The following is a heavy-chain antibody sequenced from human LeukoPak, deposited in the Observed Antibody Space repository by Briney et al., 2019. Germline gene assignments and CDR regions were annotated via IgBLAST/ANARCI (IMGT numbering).Heavy chain of an antibody. D-gene: IGHD3-10*01. CDR2: ISAYNGNT. CDR1: GYTFTSYG. J-gene: IGHJ4*02. CDR3: ARDYYGSGSHDY. Sequence: APVTVSCTASGYTFTSYGISWVRQAPGQGLEWMGWISAYNGNTNYAQKLQGRVTMTTDTSTSTAYMELRSLRSDDTAVYYCARDYYGSGSHDYWGQGTLVTVSS. V-gene: IGHV1-18*01.